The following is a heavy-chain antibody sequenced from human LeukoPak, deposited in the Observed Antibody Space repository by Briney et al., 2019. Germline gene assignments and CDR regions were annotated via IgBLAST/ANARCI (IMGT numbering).Heavy chain of an antibody. J-gene: IGHJ4*02. D-gene: IGHD4-17*01. CDR3: AREAVGDYAFDY. Sequence: GGSLRLSCAASGFIFSSSAIHWVRQAPGKGLEWVALISYDGSNKYYADSVKGRFTISRDNSKNTLFLQMNSLRAEDTAVYYCAREAVGDYAFDYWGQGTLVTVSS. CDR2: ISYDGSNK. CDR1: GFIFSSSA. V-gene: IGHV3-30-3*01.